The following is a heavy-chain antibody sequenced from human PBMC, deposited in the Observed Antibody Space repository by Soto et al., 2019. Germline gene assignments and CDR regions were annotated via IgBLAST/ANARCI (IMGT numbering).Heavy chain of an antibody. CDR1: GFSFSSYS. Sequence: HPGGSLRLSCAASGFSFSSYSMNWVRQAPGKGLEWVATISYDENNRYYTDSVKGRFTISRDNSKNTVYLQVNSLRDEDTAVYYCARAMDIGIASKDNWFDPWGQGTLVPSPQ. V-gene: IGHV3-30*03. CDR3: ARAMDIGIASKDNWFDP. CDR2: ISYDENNR. D-gene: IGHD2-2*03. J-gene: IGHJ5*02.